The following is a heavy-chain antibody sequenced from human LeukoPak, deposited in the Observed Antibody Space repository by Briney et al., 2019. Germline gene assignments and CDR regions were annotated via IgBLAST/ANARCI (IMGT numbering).Heavy chain of an antibody. V-gene: IGHV4-59*08. CDR3: ASGNYGDYVPGWDY. D-gene: IGHD4-17*01. CDR2: IYYSGST. Sequence: SETLSLTCTVYGGSISGYYWSWIRQPPGKGLEWIGYIYYSGSTNYNPSLKSRVTISVDTSKNQFSLKLSSVTAADTAVYYCASGNYGDYVPGWDYWGQGTLVSVSS. J-gene: IGHJ4*02. CDR1: GGSISGYY.